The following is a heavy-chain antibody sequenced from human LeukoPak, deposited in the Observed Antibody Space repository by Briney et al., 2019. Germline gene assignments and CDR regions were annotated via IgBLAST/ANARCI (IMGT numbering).Heavy chain of an antibody. CDR3: ARHVSSSRVAYDV. V-gene: IGHV5-51*01. D-gene: IGHD2-2*01. J-gene: IGHJ3*01. CDR2: RNPADSDT. Sequence: GESLKISCKGSGYTFTTYWIGWVRQMPGKGLEWIGLRNPADSDTRYSPSFQGQVTISVDKSISTAYLECSSLKASDTAMYYCARHVSSSRVAYDVWGQGTMVTVSS. CDR1: GYTFTTYW.